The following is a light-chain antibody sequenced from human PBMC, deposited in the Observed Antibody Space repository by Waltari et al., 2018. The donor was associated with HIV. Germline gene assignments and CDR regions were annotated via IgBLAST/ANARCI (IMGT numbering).Light chain of an antibody. Sequence: QSALTQPASVSGSPGQSITISCTGTSSDVGGYNYVSWYQQHPGKAPKLMIYDVSNRPSGVSNRFSGSKSGNTASLTISGLRAEDEADYYCSPYTSSSTWVFGGGTKLTVL. J-gene: IGLJ3*02. V-gene: IGLV2-14*01. CDR1: SSDVGGYNY. CDR3: SPYTSSSTWV. CDR2: DVS.